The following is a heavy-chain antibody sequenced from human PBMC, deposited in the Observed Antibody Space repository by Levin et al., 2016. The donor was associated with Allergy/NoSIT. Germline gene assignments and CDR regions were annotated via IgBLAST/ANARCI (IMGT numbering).Heavy chain of an antibody. CDR2: IYYSGST. V-gene: IGHV4-59*01. D-gene: IGHD1-26*01. J-gene: IGHJ3*02. Sequence: WIRQPPGKGLEWIGYIYYSGSTNYNPSLKSRVTISVDTSKNQFSLKLSSVTAADTAVYYCAREWELRDGAFDIWGQGTMVTVSS. CDR3: AREWELRDGAFDI.